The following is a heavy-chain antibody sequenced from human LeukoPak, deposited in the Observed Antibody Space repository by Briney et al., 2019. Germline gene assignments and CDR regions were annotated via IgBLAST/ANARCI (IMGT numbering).Heavy chain of an antibody. Sequence: TGGSLRLSCAASGFTFSSYWMGWVRQAPGKGLEWVANIKQDGSEKYYVDSVKGRFTISRDNAKNSLYLQMNSLRAEDTAVYYCARDRVVDMITFGGVIGDFGYWGQGTLVTVSS. CDR1: GFTFSSYW. CDR2: IKQDGSEK. D-gene: IGHD3-16*02. V-gene: IGHV3-7*01. CDR3: ARDRVVDMITFGGVIGDFGY. J-gene: IGHJ4*02.